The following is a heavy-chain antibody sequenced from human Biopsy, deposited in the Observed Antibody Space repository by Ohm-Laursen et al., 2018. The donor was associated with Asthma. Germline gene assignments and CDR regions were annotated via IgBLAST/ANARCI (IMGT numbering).Heavy chain of an antibody. Sequence: SDTLSLTCAVYGGSFSSNYWSWIRQTPGKGLEWLGDTHHRGYTNYNPSLRRRLALSVDTSKNQFPPRLTSVTAADTAVYYCARGSSSRLSQWELLVSGGKRAHSYYGMDVWGQGTTVTVSS. CDR3: ARGSSSRLSQWELLVSGGKRAHSYYGMDV. D-gene: IGHD1-26*01. J-gene: IGHJ6*02. CDR2: THHRGYT. V-gene: IGHV4-34*01. CDR1: GGSFSSNY.